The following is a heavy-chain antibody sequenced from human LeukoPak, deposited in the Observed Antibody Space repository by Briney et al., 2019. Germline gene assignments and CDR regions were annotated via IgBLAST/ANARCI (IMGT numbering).Heavy chain of an antibody. CDR3: ARDADHGDSHNWFDP. Sequence: SQTLSLTCTVSGGSISSGDYYWSWIRQPPGKGLEWIGYIYHSGSTNYNPSLKSRVTISVDTSKNQFSLKLTSVTAADTAVYYCARDADHGDSHNWFDPWGQGTLVTVSS. D-gene: IGHD4-17*01. J-gene: IGHJ5*02. CDR2: IYHSGST. V-gene: IGHV4-61*08. CDR1: GGSISSGDYY.